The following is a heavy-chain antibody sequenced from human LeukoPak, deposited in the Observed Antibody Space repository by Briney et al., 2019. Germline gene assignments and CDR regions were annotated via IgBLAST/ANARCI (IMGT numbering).Heavy chain of an antibody. CDR1: GYTFTSYG. D-gene: IGHD6-6*01. J-gene: IGHJ4*02. Sequence: ASVKVSCKASGYTFTSYGISWVRQAPGQGLEWMGWISAYNGNTNYAQKLQGRVTMTTDTSTSTAYMELRSLRPDDTAVYYCARVETGSSGGYFDYWGQGTLVTVSS. CDR2: ISAYNGNT. CDR3: ARVETGSSGGYFDY. V-gene: IGHV1-18*01.